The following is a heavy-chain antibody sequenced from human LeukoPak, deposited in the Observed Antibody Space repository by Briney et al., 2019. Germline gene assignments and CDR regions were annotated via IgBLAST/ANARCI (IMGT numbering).Heavy chain of an antibody. J-gene: IGHJ5*02. CDR1: GGTFSSYT. D-gene: IGHD3-3*01. CDR2: IIPILGIA. V-gene: IGHV1-69*02. CDR3: ASSIYYDFWSGYSNWFDP. Sequence: SVKVSCKASGGTFSSYTISWVRQAPGQGLEWMGRIIPILGIANYAQKFQGRVTITADKSTGTAYMELSSLRSEDTAVYYCASSIYYDFWSGYSNWFDPWGQGTLVTVSS.